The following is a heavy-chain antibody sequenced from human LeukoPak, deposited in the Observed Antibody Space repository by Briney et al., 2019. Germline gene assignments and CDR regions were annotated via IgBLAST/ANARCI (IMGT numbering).Heavy chain of an antibody. Sequence: SETLSLTCVVSGGSVSGYYWGWIRQPPGRGLEWLGYVYYSGSTNYNPSFKSRITISVDTSRNRFSLQLSSVPAADTAVYYCSRHAVEGKWLQFYYFNFWGQGSLVTVSS. CDR3: SRHAVEGKWLQFYYFNF. D-gene: IGHD5-24*01. V-gene: IGHV4-59*08. J-gene: IGHJ4*02. CDR2: VYYSGST. CDR1: GGSVSGYY.